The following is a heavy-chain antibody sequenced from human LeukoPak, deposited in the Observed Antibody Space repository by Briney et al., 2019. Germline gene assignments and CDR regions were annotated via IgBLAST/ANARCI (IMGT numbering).Heavy chain of an antibody. Sequence: PSETLSLTCAVYGESFSGYNSGWVRHRPGKGVERSWEINHSGRPNYNPSLKSRVTISVDASKKQFSLTLTSVTAADTALYYCARNTFRGATGHYHYGLDVWGEGTTVTVSS. J-gene: IGHJ6*04. V-gene: IGHV4-34*01. CDR1: GESFSGYN. CDR3: ARNTFRGATGHYHYGLDV. CDR2: INHSGRP. D-gene: IGHD3-10*01.